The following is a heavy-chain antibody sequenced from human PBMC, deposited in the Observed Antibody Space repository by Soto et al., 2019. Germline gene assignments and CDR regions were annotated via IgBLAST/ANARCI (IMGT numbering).Heavy chain of an antibody. J-gene: IGHJ3*02. D-gene: IGHD6-19*01. V-gene: IGHV4-59*01. Sequence: SETLSLTCTVSGGSISSYYWSWIRQPPGKGLEWIGYIYYSGSTNYNPSLKSRVTISVDTSKNQFSLKVSSVTAADTAVYYCARQQWLVLNAFDIWGQGKMVTVSS. CDR2: IYYSGST. CDR3: ARQQWLVLNAFDI. CDR1: GGSISSYY.